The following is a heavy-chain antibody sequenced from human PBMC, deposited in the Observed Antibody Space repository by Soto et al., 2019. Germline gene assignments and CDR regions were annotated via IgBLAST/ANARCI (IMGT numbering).Heavy chain of an antibody. D-gene: IGHD3-3*01. V-gene: IGHV4-34*01. Sequence: SETLSLTCAVYGGSFNDYYWSWIRQPPGKGLEWIGENNHSGSTNYNPSLKSRVTMSVDTSKNQFSLRLSSVAAADTAVYYCAGGRDTIFGVVSYFYYGMDAWGHGTTVTVSS. CDR3: AGGRDTIFGVVSYFYYGMDA. J-gene: IGHJ6*02. CDR2: NNHSGST. CDR1: GGSFNDYY.